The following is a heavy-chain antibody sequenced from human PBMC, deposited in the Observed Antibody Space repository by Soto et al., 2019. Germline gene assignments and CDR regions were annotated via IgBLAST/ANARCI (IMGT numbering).Heavy chain of an antibody. D-gene: IGHD1-26*01. CDR1: GFTFSSYG. CDR3: ARSGWEPEEAYYFDY. CDR2: IWYDGSNK. J-gene: IGHJ4*02. Sequence: GGSLRLSCAASGFTFSSYGMHWVRQAPGKGLEWVAVIWYDGSNKYYADSVKGRFTISRDNSKNTLYLQMNSLRAEDTAVYYCARSGWEPEEAYYFDYWGQGTLVTVSS. V-gene: IGHV3-33*01.